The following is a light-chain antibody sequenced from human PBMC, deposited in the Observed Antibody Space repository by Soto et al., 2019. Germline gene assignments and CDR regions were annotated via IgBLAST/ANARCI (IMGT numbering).Light chain of an antibody. J-gene: IGKJ1*01. CDR2: KAS. Sequence: DIQMPQSPSTLSASVGDRVTITCRASQSISSWLAWYQQKPGKAPKVLIYKASSLESGVPSRFSGSGSGTEFTLTISSLQPDDFATYYCQQYNSYWTFGQGTKVDI. CDR1: QSISSW. V-gene: IGKV1-5*03. CDR3: QQYNSYWT.